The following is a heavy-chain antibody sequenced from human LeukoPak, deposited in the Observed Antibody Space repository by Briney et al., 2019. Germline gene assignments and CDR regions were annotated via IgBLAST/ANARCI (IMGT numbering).Heavy chain of an antibody. D-gene: IGHD3-10*01. CDR3: ASQWFGELLYLDADVFDI. J-gene: IGHJ3*02. CDR1: GFTFSSYS. V-gene: IGHV3-21*01. CDR2: ISSSSSYI. Sequence: GGSLRLSCAASGFTFSSYSMNWVRQAPGKGLEWVSSISSSSSYIYYADSVKGRFTISRDNAKNSLYLQMNSLRAEDTAVYYCASQWFGELLYLDADVFDIWGQGTMVTVSS.